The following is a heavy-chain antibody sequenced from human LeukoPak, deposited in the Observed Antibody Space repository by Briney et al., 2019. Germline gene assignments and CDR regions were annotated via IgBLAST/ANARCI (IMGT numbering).Heavy chain of an antibody. V-gene: IGHV1-24*01. Sequence: GASVKVSCKVSGYTLTELSMHWVRQAPGKGLEWMGGFDPEDGETIYAQKFQGRVTITADESTSTAYMELSSLRSEDTAVYYCARAFERITIFGVVIQYFDYWGQGTLVTVSS. D-gene: IGHD3-3*01. CDR2: FDPEDGET. CDR1: GYTLTELS. CDR3: ARAFERITIFGVVIQYFDY. J-gene: IGHJ4*02.